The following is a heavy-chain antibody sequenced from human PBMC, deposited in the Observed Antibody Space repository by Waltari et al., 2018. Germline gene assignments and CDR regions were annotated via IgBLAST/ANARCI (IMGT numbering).Heavy chain of an antibody. CDR2: IWYDGSNK. CDR1: GFTFSSYG. Sequence: QVQLVESGGGVVQPGRSLRLSCAASGFTFSSYGMHWVRQAPGKGLEWVAVIWYDGSNKYYADAVKGRFTISRDNSKNTLYLQMNSLRAEDTAMYYCAKGVFSSSWYGVDYWGQGTLVTVSS. CDR3: AKGVFSSSWYGVDY. J-gene: IGHJ4*02. D-gene: IGHD6-13*01. V-gene: IGHV3-30*18.